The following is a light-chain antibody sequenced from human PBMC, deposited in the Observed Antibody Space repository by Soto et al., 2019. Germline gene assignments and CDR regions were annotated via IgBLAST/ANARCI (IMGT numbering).Light chain of an antibody. CDR3: SSFTITYTRV. CDR1: SSDIGAYNY. CDR2: EVN. V-gene: IGLV2-14*01. Sequence: ALTQPASVSGSPGQSITISCSGTSSDIGAYNYVSWYQQHPGKAPKVLIYEVNNRPSGVSDRFSGSKSDNTASLTISGLQAEDEADYYCSSFTITYTRVFGTGTKV. J-gene: IGLJ1*01.